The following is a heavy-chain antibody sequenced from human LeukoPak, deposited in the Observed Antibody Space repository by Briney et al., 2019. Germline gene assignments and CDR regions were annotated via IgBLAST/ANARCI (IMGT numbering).Heavy chain of an antibody. J-gene: IGHJ3*02. D-gene: IGHD3-10*01. CDR3: ARVLMVRGVIIAGAFDI. CDR1: GGSISSYY. CDR2: IYYSGST. Sequence: SETLSLTCAVSGGSISSYYWSWIRQPPGKGLEWIGYIYYSGSTNYNPSLKGRVTISVDTSKNQFSLKLSSVTAADTAVYYCARVLMVRGVIIAGAFDIWGQGTMVTVSS. V-gene: IGHV4-59*01.